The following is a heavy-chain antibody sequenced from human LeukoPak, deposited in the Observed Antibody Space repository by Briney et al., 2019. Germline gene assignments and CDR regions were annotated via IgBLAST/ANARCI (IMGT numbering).Heavy chain of an antibody. CDR1: GYTFTTYD. CDR3: ARAPNSSDYSAGYWYFDL. Sequence: ASVKVSCKASGYTFTTYDINWVRQATGQGLEWMGWMNPNSGNTGYAQKFQGRVTITRNTSISTAYMELSSLRSEDTAVYYCARAPNSSDYSAGYWYFDLWGRGTLVTVSS. CDR2: MNPNSGNT. D-gene: IGHD3-22*01. V-gene: IGHV1-8*01. J-gene: IGHJ2*01.